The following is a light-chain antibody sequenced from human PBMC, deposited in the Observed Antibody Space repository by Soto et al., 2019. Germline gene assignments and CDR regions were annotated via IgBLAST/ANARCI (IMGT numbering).Light chain of an antibody. V-gene: IGKV3-15*01. CDR2: GAS. CDR3: QQYFNWPPYT. J-gene: IGKJ2*01. Sequence: EIVLTPTPATLSVSPGDRVTLSCRASQSVSRNLAWYQQKPGQTPRLLIYGASTRATGVPPRFSGSRSGTEFTLTISSLQSEDFAVYYCQQYFNWPPYTFGQGTKLDFK. CDR1: QSVSRN.